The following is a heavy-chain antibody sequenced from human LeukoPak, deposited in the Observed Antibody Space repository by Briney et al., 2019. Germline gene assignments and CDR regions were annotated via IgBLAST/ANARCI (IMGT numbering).Heavy chain of an antibody. V-gene: IGHV4-39*01. D-gene: IGHD6-19*01. CDR2: ISESGTT. CDR3: ARYSGSYFDY. CDR1: GGSISSSLHY. Sequence: PSETLSPTCSVSGGSISSSLHYWAWTRQPPGKGLEWLATISESGTTYYNPSLKSRVTISVDTSKNQFSLNLGSVTAADTAVYYCARYSGSYFDYWGQGALVTVSS. J-gene: IGHJ4*02.